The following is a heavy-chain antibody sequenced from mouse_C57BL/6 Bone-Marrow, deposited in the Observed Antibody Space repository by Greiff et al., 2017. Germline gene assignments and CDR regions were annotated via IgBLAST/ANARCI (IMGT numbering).Heavy chain of an antibody. CDR3: TRDHPLDSSGPYYFDY. CDR2: ISSGGDYI. J-gene: IGHJ2*01. V-gene: IGHV5-9-1*02. Sequence: DVHLVESGEGLVKPGGSLKLSCAASGFTFSSYAMSWVRQTPEKRLEWVAYISSGGDYIYYADTVKGRFTISRDNARNALYLQMSSLKSEDTAMYYCTRDHPLDSSGPYYFDYWGQGTTLTVSS. D-gene: IGHD3-2*02. CDR1: GFTFSSYA.